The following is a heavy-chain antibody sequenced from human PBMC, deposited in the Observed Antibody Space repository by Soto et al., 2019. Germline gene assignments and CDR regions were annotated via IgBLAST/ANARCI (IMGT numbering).Heavy chain of an antibody. J-gene: IGHJ4*02. CDR3: AREVQVQTPAFVY. CDR1: GGTFNTYA. Sequence: QVQLVQSGAEMKKPGSSVKVSCQSSGGTFNTYAMNWVRQAHGQGPEWMGDISPMFGAANYAPKFQGRVTITADESTGTSYMQLSSLTSEDTALYFCAREVQVQTPAFVYWGQGTLVTVSS. CDR2: ISPMFGAA. D-gene: IGHD3-10*01. V-gene: IGHV1-69*19.